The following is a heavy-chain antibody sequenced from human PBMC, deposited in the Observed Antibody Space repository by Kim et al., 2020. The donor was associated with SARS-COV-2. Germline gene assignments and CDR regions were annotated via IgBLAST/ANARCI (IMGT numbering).Heavy chain of an antibody. J-gene: IGHJ3*02. V-gene: IGHV4-59*01. CDR2: IYYSGST. Sequence: SETLSLTCTVSGGSISSYYWSWIRQPPGKGLEWIGYIYYSGSTNYNPYLKSRVTISVDTSKNQFSLKLSSVTAADTAVYYCARDPEAHAFDIWGQGTMVTVSS. CDR3: ARDPEAHAFDI. CDR1: GGSISSYY.